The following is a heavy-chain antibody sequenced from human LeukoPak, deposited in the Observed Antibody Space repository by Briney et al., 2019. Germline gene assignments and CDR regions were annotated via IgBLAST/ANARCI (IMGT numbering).Heavy chain of an antibody. CDR1: GGSISSYY. J-gene: IGHJ4*02. CDR2: VYYSGST. Sequence: PSETLSLTCAVSGGSISSYYWTWIRQPPGKGLEWLGYVYYSGSTNYNPSLKSRVTISVDTSKNQSSLKLSSVTAADTAVYYCASRLAVAGSGSDYWGQGTLVTVSS. D-gene: IGHD6-19*01. CDR3: ASRLAVAGSGSDY. V-gene: IGHV4-59*08.